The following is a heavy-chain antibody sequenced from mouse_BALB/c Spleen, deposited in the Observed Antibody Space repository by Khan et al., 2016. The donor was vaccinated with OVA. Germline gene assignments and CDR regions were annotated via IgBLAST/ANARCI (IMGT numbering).Heavy chain of an antibody. V-gene: IGHV1S137*01. Sequence: QVQLKESGAELVRPGVSVKISCKGSGYTFTDFTMHWVKQSHAMSLEWIGVISTYYGHATYNQKFKDKATLTVDKSSSTAYMELARLTSEDSAIYFCTRGGGDRFAYWGHGTLVTVSA. CDR2: ISTYYGHA. CDR1: GYTFTDFT. J-gene: IGHJ3*01. CDR3: TRGGGDRFAY.